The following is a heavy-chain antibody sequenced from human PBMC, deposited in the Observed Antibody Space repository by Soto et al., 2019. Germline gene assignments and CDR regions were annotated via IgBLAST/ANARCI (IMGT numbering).Heavy chain of an antibody. D-gene: IGHD6-6*01. CDR2: IYWDDDK. Sequence: SGPRLVNPTQTLTLTCTFSGFSLSTSGVGVGWIRQPPGKALEWLALIYWDDDKRYSPSLKSRLTITKDTSKNQVVLTMTNMDPVDTATYYCALARYSSSMGYYYYYYMDVWGKGTTVTVSS. CDR3: ALARYSSSMGYYYYYYMDV. J-gene: IGHJ6*03. V-gene: IGHV2-5*02. CDR1: GFSLSTSGVG.